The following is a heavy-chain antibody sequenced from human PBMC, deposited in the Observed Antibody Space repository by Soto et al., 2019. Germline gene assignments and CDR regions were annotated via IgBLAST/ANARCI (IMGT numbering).Heavy chain of an antibody. CDR2: INHSGST. Sequence: SSETLSLTCAVYGGSFSGYYWSWIRQPPGKGLEWIGEINHSGSTNYNPSLKSRVTISVDTSKNQFSLKLSSVTAADTAVYYCARYTLFMVWNAFDIWGQGTMVTVSS. V-gene: IGHV4-34*01. J-gene: IGHJ3*02. D-gene: IGHD3-10*01. CDR3: ARYTLFMVWNAFDI. CDR1: GGSFSGYY.